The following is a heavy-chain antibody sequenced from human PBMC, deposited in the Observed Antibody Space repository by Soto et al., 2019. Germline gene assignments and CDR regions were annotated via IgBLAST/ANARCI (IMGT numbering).Heavy chain of an antibody. J-gene: IGHJ3*02. Sequence: SETLSLTCSVSSGSISSSLYYWGWIRQPPGKGLEWIGTIYSTVSTHYNPSLKSRVTISVDTSKNQFSLKLNSVTAADTAVYYCARLPYYDTPPVTFDIWGQGAMVTVSS. V-gene: IGHV4-39*01. CDR1: SGSISSSLYY. CDR2: IYSTVST. D-gene: IGHD3-22*01. CDR3: ARLPYYDTPPVTFDI.